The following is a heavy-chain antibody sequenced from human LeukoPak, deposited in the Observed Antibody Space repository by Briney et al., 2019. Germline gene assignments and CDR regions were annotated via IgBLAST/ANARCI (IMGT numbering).Heavy chain of an antibody. D-gene: IGHD6-19*01. CDR1: DYTCTSYG. Sequence: GASVKVSCKASDYTCTSYGISWVRQAPGQGLEWMGWISAYNGNTNYAQKLQGRVTMTTDTSTSTAYMELRSLRSDDTAVYYCARDWAGGIAVAGRGYYFDYWGQGTLVTVSS. J-gene: IGHJ4*02. CDR3: ARDWAGGIAVAGRGYYFDY. CDR2: ISAYNGNT. V-gene: IGHV1-18*01.